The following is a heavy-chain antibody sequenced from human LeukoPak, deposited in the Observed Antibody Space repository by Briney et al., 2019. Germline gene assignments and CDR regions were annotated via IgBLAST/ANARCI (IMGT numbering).Heavy chain of an antibody. Sequence: ASVKVSSTASGYTFTSYYMHWVRQAPGQGLEWMGIINPSGGSTSYAQKFQGRVTMTRDMSTSTVYMELSSLRSEDTAVYYCARGHYDFWSGYSQSPYYFDYWGQGTLVTVSS. D-gene: IGHD3-3*01. CDR1: GYTFTSYY. CDR3: ARGHYDFWSGYSQSPYYFDY. J-gene: IGHJ4*02. V-gene: IGHV1-46*01. CDR2: INPSGGST.